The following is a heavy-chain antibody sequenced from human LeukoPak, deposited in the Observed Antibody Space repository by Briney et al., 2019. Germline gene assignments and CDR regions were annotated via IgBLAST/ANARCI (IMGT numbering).Heavy chain of an antibody. CDR1: GGSISSSSYY. J-gene: IGHJ3*02. Sequence: SETLSPTCTVSGGSISSSSYYWGWIRQPPGKGLEWIGSIYYSGSTYYNPSLKSRVTISVDTSKNQFSLKLSSVTAADTAVYYCASLCGGDCYPANDGGRDDAFDIWGQGTMVTVSS. V-gene: IGHV4-39*01. CDR2: IYYSGST. D-gene: IGHD2-21*02. CDR3: ASLCGGDCYPANDGGRDDAFDI.